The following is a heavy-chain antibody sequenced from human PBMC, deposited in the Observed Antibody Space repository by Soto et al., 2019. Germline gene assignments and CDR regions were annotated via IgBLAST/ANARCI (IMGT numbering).Heavy chain of an antibody. CDR3: AAHSGYDYYYYGMDV. J-gene: IGHJ6*02. Sequence: PSETLSLTCPVSGCSVSSGSYYWSWIRQPPGKGLEWIGYIYYSGSTNYNPSLKSRVTISVDTSKNQFSLKLSSVTAADTAVYYCAAHSGYDYYYYGMDVWGQGTTVTVSS. D-gene: IGHD5-12*01. CDR1: GCSVSSGSYY. CDR2: IYYSGST. V-gene: IGHV4-61*01.